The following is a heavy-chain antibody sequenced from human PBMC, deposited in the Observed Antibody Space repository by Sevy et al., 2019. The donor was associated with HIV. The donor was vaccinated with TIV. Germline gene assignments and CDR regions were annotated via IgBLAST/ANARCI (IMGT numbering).Heavy chain of an antibody. J-gene: IGHJ4*02. D-gene: IGHD1-1*01. CDR2: ISGSADTT. V-gene: IGHV3-23*01. CDR3: ARRLTTADSWGDFDH. CDR1: GFTFNNHV. Sequence: GGSLRLSCAASGFTFNNHVMNWVRQAPGKGLEWVSTISGSADTTYYADSVKGRFTISRDNSKNTLYLQMNSLRAEDTAVYYCARRLTTADSWGDFDHRGQGTLVTVSS.